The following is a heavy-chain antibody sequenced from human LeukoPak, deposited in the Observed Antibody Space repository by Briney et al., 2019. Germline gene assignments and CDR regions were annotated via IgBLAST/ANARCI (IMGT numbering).Heavy chain of an antibody. D-gene: IGHD6-13*01. CDR1: GYTFTSYD. CDR2: MNPNSGNT. Sequence: ASVKVSCKASGYTFTSYDINWVRQATGQGLEWMGWMNPNSGNTGYAQKFQGRVTITRNTSISTAYMELSSLRSEDTAVYYCARGSSWYQGWFDPWGQGTLVTVSS. V-gene: IGHV1-8*03. CDR3: ARGSSWYQGWFDP. J-gene: IGHJ5*02.